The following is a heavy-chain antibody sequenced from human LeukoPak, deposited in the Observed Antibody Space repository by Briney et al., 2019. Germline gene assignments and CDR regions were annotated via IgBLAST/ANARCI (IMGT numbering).Heavy chain of an antibody. CDR1: GGSISSYY. CDR2: IYYSGST. D-gene: IGHD3-3*01. CDR3: ARLKVSGVGFDAFDI. Sequence: SETLSLTCTVSGGSISSYYWSWIRQPPGKGLEWIGYIYYSGSTNHNPSLKSRVTISVDTSKNQFSLKLSSVTAADTAVYYCARLKVSGVGFDAFDIWGQGTMVTVSS. J-gene: IGHJ3*02. V-gene: IGHV4-59*01.